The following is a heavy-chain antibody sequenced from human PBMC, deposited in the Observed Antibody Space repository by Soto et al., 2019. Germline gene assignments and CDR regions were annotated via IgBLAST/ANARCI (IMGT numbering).Heavy chain of an antibody. CDR1: GGSISSYY. Sequence: SETLSLTCTVSGGSISSYYWSWIRQPPGKGLEWIGYIYYSGSTNYNPSLKSRVTISVDTSKNQFSLKLSSVTAADTAVYYCARTPLYCISTSCYPGGWFDPWGQGTLVTVS. D-gene: IGHD2-2*01. CDR2: IYYSGST. V-gene: IGHV4-59*01. CDR3: ARTPLYCISTSCYPGGWFDP. J-gene: IGHJ5*02.